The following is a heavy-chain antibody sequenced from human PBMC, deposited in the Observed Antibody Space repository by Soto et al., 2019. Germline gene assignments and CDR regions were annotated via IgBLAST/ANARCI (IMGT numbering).Heavy chain of an antibody. D-gene: IGHD2-21*02. Sequence: GGSLRLSCAASGFPFSSYGMHWVRQAPGKGLEWVAVISYDGSIKYYADSVKGRFTVSRDNSKNTLYLQMNTLRADDTAVYYCAKVAQGDPLISDYGMDVWGQGTTVTVSS. CDR3: AKVAQGDPLISDYGMDV. J-gene: IGHJ6*02. CDR2: ISYDGSIK. CDR1: GFPFSSYG. V-gene: IGHV3-30*18.